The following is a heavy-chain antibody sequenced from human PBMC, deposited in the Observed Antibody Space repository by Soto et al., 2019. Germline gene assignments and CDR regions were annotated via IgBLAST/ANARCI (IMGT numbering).Heavy chain of an antibody. J-gene: IGHJ3*01. Sequence: EVQLVESGGRLVKPGGSLRLSCAASGFDLSTYSIGWVRQAPGKGLEWVSFTFNFDGSLYYADSVKGRFAISRDNAKNSVYLQINSLRAEDTAVYYCAREEGYCGGGSCFRSAFDLWGQGTVVTVSS. CDR2: TFNFDGSL. V-gene: IGHV3-21*01. CDR3: AREEGYCGGGSCFRSAFDL. D-gene: IGHD2-15*01. CDR1: GFDLSTYS.